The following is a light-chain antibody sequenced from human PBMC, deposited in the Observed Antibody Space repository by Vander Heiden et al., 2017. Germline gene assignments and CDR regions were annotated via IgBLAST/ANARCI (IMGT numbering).Light chain of an antibody. Sequence: DIQMTQSPSTLSASVGDRVTITCRATQNIDSWLAWYQQKPGKAPKLLIYKASSLESGVPSRFSGSAFGTEFTLTISSLQPDDFASYYCQHYYDYSRTFGQGTKVEVK. J-gene: IGKJ1*01. CDR3: QHYYDYSRT. CDR2: KAS. V-gene: IGKV1-5*03. CDR1: QNIDSW.